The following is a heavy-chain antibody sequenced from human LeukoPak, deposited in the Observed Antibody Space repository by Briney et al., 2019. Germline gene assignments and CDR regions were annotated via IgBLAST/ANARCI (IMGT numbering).Heavy chain of an antibody. J-gene: IGHJ6*04. CDR2: IYYSGST. V-gene: IGHV4-59*01. D-gene: IGHD6-13*01. Sequence: PSETLSLTCTVSGSSINSYFWTWIRQPPGKGLEWIGYIYYSGSTNYNPSLKSRVTISVDTSKNHFSLKLSSVTAADTAVYYCARFSSSWYGVDVWGKGITVTVSS. CDR1: GSSINSYF. CDR3: ARFSSSWYGVDV.